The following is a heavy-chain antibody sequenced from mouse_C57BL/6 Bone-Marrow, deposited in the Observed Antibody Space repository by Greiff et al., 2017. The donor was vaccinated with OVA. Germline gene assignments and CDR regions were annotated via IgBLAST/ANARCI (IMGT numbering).Heavy chain of an antibody. J-gene: IGHJ2*01. Sequence: EVKLVESGGGLVQSGRSLRLSCATSGFTFSDFYMEWVRQAPGKGLEWIAASRNKANDYTTEYSASVKGRFIVSRDTSQSILYLQMNALRAEDTAIYYCARAGNLSPNLYYFDYWGQGTTLTVSS. CDR1: GFTFSDFY. V-gene: IGHV7-1*01. CDR2: SRNKANDYTT. CDR3: ARAGNLSPNLYYFDY. D-gene: IGHD4-1*01.